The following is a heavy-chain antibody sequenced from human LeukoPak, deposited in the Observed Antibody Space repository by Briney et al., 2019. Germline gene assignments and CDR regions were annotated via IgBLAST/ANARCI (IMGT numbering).Heavy chain of an antibody. D-gene: IGHD3-9*01. J-gene: IGHJ3*02. Sequence: PGGSLRLSCAASGFTFSSYSMNWVRQAPGKGLEWVSSISSSSSYIYYADSVKGRFTISRDNAKNSLYLQMNSLRAKDTAVYYCARSLTGYSSDAFDIWGQGTMVTVSS. CDR1: GFTFSSYS. V-gene: IGHV3-21*01. CDR2: ISSSSSYI. CDR3: ARSLTGYSSDAFDI.